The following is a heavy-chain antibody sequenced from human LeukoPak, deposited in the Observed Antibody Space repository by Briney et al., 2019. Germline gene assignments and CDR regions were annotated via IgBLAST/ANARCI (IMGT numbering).Heavy chain of an antibody. J-gene: IGHJ6*03. V-gene: IGHV4-39*07. CDR1: GGSISSSSYY. CDR3: ARDLTGIQLWFLPPGGYYYMDV. Sequence: SETLSLTCTVSGGSISSSSYYWGWIRQPPGKGLEWIGSIYYSGSTYYNPSLKSRVTISVDTSKNQFSLKLSSVTAADTAVYYCARDLTGIQLWFLPPGGYYYMDVWGKGTTVTVSS. D-gene: IGHD5-18*01. CDR2: IYYSGST.